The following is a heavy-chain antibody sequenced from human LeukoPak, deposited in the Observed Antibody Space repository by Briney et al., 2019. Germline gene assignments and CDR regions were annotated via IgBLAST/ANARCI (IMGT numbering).Heavy chain of an antibody. V-gene: IGHV4-34*01. CDR2: INHSGST. CDR1: GGSFSGYY. CDR3: ARGRIFNKYCSSPSCPQRGYFDY. J-gene: IGHJ4*02. Sequence: SETLSLTCAVYGGSFSGYYWSWIRQPPGKGLEWIGEINHSGSTNYNPSLKSRVTISVDTSKNQFSLKLSSVTAADTAVYYCARGRIFNKYCSSPSCPQRGYFDYWGQGTLVTVSS. D-gene: IGHD2-2*01.